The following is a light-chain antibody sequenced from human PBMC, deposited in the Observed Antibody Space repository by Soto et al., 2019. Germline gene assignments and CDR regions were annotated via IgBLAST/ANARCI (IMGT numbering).Light chain of an antibody. V-gene: IGLV2-8*01. CDR1: SSNIGAYKY. Sequence: QSVLTQPPSASGSPGQSVSISCTGTSSNIGAYKYVSWYQQHPGQAPGLIIYEVNKRPSGVPDRFSGSKSGNTASLTVSGLQAEDEADYYCNSYAGYINFGYVFGTGTKVTVL. J-gene: IGLJ1*01. CDR3: NSYAGYINFGYV. CDR2: EVN.